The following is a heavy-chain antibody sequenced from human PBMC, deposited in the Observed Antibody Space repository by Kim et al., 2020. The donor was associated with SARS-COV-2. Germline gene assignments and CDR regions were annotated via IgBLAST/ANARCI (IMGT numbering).Heavy chain of an antibody. Sequence: GGSLRLSCAASGFTFSSYAMHWVRQAPGKGLEWVAVISYDGSNKYYADSVKGRFTISRDNSKNTLYLQMNSLRAEDTAVYYCARDYAVTTPPYWYFDLWG. CDR3: ARDYAVTTPPYWYFDL. D-gene: IGHD4-17*01. CDR1: GFTFSSYA. CDR2: ISYDGSNK. J-gene: IGHJ2*01. V-gene: IGHV3-30*04.